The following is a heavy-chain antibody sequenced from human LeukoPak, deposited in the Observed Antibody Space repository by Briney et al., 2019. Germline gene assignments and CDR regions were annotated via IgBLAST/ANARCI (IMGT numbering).Heavy chain of an antibody. CDR2: INPNSGGT. J-gene: IGHJ4*02. CDR3: ARDGYYYDSSGYYLDY. D-gene: IGHD3-22*01. CDR1: GYTFTGYY. V-gene: IGHV1-2*02. Sequence: ASVKVSCKASGYTFTGYYMHWVRQAPGQGLEWMGWINPNSGGTNYAQKFQGRVTITADESTSTAYMELSSLRSEDTAVYYCARDGYYYDSSGYYLDYWGQGTLVTVSS.